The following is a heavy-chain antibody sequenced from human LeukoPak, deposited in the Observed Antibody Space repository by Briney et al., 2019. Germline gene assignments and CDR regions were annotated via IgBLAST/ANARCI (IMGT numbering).Heavy chain of an antibody. CDR3: ARDFAQTGDYHHFDY. V-gene: IGHV3-74*01. J-gene: IGHJ4*02. CDR1: GFTFSSYW. Sequence: GGSLRLPCAASGFTFSSYWMHWVRQAPGKGLVWVSRINGDGSSTNYADSVKGRFTISRDNVKNTLYLQMNSLRAEDTAVYYCARDFAQTGDYHHFDYWGQGTPVTVSS. D-gene: IGHD7-27*01. CDR2: INGDGSST.